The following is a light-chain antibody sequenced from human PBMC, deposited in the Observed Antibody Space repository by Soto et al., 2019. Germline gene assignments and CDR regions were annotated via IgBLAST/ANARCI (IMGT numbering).Light chain of an antibody. Sequence: QSALTQPASVSASPGQSITISCTGTSSNVGTYDRVSWYQHQPDKAPKLIIYDGTKRPSGISSRFSGSKSGNTASLPISGLQDEDDADYYCCSFAVGAALVFGGGTKLTVL. CDR2: DGT. CDR3: CSFAVGAALV. CDR1: SSNVGTYDR. J-gene: IGLJ2*01. V-gene: IGLV2-23*01.